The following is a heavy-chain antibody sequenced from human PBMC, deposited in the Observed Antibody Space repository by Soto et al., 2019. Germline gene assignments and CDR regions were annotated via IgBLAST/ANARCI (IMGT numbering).Heavy chain of an antibody. D-gene: IGHD6-19*01. CDR3: AREAREQWLAHLFDY. CDR1: GYTFTGYG. V-gene: IGHV1-18*01. CDR2: ISAYNGNT. Sequence: ASVKVSCKASGYTFTGYGISWVRQAPGQGLEWMGWISAYNGNTNYAQKLQGRVTMTTDTSTSTAYMELRSLRSDDTAVYYCAREAREQWLAHLFDYWGQGTLVTVSS. J-gene: IGHJ4*02.